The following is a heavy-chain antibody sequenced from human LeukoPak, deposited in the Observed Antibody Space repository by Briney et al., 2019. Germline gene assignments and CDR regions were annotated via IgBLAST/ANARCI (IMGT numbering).Heavy chain of an antibody. V-gene: IGHV1-2*02. J-gene: IGHJ5*02. CDR2: INPNSGGT. Sequence: ASVKVSCKASGYTFTGYYMHWVRQPPGQGLEWMGWINPNSGGTNYAQKFQGRVTMTRDTSISTAYMELSMLRSDDTAVYYCARGTMDIVVVVAARWFDPWGQGTLVTVSS. D-gene: IGHD2-15*01. CDR1: GYTFTGYY. CDR3: ARGTMDIVVVVAARWFDP.